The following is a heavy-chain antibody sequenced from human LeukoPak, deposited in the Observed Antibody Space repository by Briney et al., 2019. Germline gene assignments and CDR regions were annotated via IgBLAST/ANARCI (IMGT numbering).Heavy chain of an antibody. V-gene: IGHV3-33*01. D-gene: IGHD3-16*01. CDR3: ARDDALGENALDI. CDR2: ILNDGSQE. J-gene: IGHJ3*02. Sequence: GRSLRLSCAASGFTFSSYGMHWVRQAPGKGLEWVAVILNDGSQEKYADSVKGRFTISRDNSKNTLFLQMNSLRAEDTAVYYCARDDALGENALDIWGQGTMVTVSS. CDR1: GFTFSSYG.